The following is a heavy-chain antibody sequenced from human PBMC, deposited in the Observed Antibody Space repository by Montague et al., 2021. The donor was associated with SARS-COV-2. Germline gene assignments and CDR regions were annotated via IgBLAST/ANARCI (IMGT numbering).Heavy chain of an antibody. D-gene: IGHD3-9*01. CDR1: GGSISRYY. V-gene: IGHV4-59*01. J-gene: IGHJ4*02. CDR2: IYYSWST. Sequence: SETLSLTCTVSGGSISRYYWNWIRQPPGKGLEWIAYIYYSWSTNYNPTLKSRVSISVDTSKNQFSLKLSSVTAADTAVYYCARSRESYNMLTGYPYYFDYWGQGTLVTVSS. CDR3: ARSRESYNMLTGYPYYFDY.